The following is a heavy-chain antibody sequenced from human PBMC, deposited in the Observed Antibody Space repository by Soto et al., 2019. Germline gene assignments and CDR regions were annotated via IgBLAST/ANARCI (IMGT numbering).Heavy chain of an antibody. J-gene: IGHJ4*02. CDR2: MNSDGKTT. CDR1: GFTFSDYG. V-gene: IGHV3-74*01. CDR3: ATAEVDY. Sequence: PGGSLRFSCAASGFTFSDYGMHWVRQAPGKGLEWVSRMNSDGKTTNYADSVKGRFTVSRDNAKNTLYLQMNSLRAEDTAVYYCATAEVDYWGPGTLVTVSS.